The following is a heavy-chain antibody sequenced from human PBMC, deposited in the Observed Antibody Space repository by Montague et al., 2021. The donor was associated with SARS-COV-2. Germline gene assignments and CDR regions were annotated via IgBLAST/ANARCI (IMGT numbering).Heavy chain of an antibody. CDR3: AREHWENYYDFWSGTNLASDYPYYGGDV. Sequence: SETLSLTCTVSGYSISDGYYWVWIRRPPGKGLEWIGNIFQSGTTYYNPSLDRRSTMSVDTPKNQFSLKLSSVTAADTAVYYCAREHWENYYDFWSGTNLASDYPYYGGDVWGQGTTVTVSS. V-gene: IGHV4-38-2*02. CDR1: GYSISDGYY. D-gene: IGHD3-3*01. CDR2: IFQSGTT. J-gene: IGHJ6*02.